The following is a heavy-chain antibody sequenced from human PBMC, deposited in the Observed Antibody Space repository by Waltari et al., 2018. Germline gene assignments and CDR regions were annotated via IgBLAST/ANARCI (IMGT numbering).Heavy chain of an antibody. CDR1: GASVTTYY. D-gene: IGHD1-26*01. V-gene: IGHV4-59*02. CDR3: ARDILVVGATRYFDY. J-gene: IGHJ4*02. Sequence: QVQLQESGPGLVKPSETLSLSCSVSGASVTTYYWIWIRQPPGKGLEWVGQISHSGGSNYNPSLKSRVTMSIDTSKNQFSLNLKSMTAADTAVYYCARDILVVGATRYFDYWGQGILVTVSS. CDR2: ISHSGGS.